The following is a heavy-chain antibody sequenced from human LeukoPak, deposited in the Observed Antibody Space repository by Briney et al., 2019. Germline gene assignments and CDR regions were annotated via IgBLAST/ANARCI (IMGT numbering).Heavy chain of an antibody. CDR3: ARQSDELGLLWFDP. J-gene: IGHJ5*02. V-gene: IGHV5-51*01. CDR2: IYPGDSDT. D-gene: IGHD1-7*01. CDR1: GYSFSSYW. Sequence: GESLKISCQGSGYSFSSYWIGWVRQMPGKGLEWMGIIYPGDSDTRYSPSFQGQVTISADKSISTAYLQWSSLKASDTAMYYCARQSDELGLLWFDPWGQGTLVTVSS.